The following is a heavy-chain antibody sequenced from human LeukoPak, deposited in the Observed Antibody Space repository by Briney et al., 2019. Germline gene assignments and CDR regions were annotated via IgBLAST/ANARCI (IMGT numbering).Heavy chain of an antibody. CDR3: AKRTLTTENYFDY. V-gene: IGHV3-30*02. Sequence: GGSLRLSCAASGFTFSYYDMHWVRQAPGKGLEWVGFIRYDGSNKYYADSVKGRFTISRDNSKNTLFVQMNSLRAEDTAVYYCAKRTLTTENYFDYWGQGTLVTVSS. J-gene: IGHJ4*02. CDR2: IRYDGSNK. D-gene: IGHD1-1*01. CDR1: GFTFSYYD.